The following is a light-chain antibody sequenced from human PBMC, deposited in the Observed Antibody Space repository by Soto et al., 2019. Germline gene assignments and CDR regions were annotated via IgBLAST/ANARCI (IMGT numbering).Light chain of an antibody. J-gene: IGKJ2*01. CDR2: DAS. CDR3: QQYNTNSNT. Sequence: DIQMTQSPPTLSASVGDRVTITCRASQSISTWLAWFQQKPGKAPRLLIFDASSLDSGVPSRFSGSGSGTEFTLTISSLQPDDSDSYYCQQYNTNSNTFGQGTKLEI. V-gene: IGKV1-5*01. CDR1: QSISTW.